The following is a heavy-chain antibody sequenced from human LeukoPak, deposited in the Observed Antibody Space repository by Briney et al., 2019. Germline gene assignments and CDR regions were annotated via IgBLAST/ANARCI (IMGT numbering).Heavy chain of an antibody. V-gene: IGHV3-11*01. D-gene: IGHD2-21*02. J-gene: IGHJ4*02. CDR2: ISSSGITI. Sequence: GGSLRLSCAASGFTFSDYYMSWIRQAPGKGLEWVSYISSSGITIYYADSVKGRFTISKDNAKNSLYLQMYSLRAEDTAVYYCARDSPRGDRYVFDYWGQGTLVTVSS. CDR3: ARDSPRGDRYVFDY. CDR1: GFTFSDYY.